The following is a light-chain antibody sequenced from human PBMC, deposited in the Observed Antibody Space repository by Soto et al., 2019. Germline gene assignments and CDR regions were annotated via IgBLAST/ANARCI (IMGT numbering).Light chain of an antibody. V-gene: IGKV1-12*01. Sequence: EIQMTQKQSSLSASVGDRVSITCRSSQDIGDWLAWYQQKPGKAPKLLVYAASSLQSGVPSRFSGSGSGTDFTLTIGSLQPEDFATYYCQQGYSFPVTFGGGTNVDVK. J-gene: IGKJ4*01. CDR3: QQGYSFPVT. CDR2: AAS. CDR1: QDIGDW.